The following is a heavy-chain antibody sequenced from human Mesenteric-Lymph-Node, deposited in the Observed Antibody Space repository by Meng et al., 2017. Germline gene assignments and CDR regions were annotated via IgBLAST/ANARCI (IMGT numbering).Heavy chain of an antibody. CDR1: GYTFTSYD. Sequence: ASVKVSCKASGYTFTSYDINWVRQATGQGLEWMRWMNPNSGNTGYAKKFQGRVTMTRNTSISTAYMELSSLRAEDTAGYYCTRGRSTSGSYLADSWGQGALVTVSS. D-gene: IGHD1-26*01. CDR2: MNPNSGNT. V-gene: IGHV1-8*01. J-gene: IGHJ4*02. CDR3: TRGRSTSGSYLADS.